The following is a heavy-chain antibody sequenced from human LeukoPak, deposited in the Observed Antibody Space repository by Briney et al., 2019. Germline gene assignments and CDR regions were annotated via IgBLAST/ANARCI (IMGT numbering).Heavy chain of an antibody. V-gene: IGHV3-9*01. J-gene: IGHJ3*02. CDR3: ARDPHYGDI. Sequence: PGRSLRLSCAASGFTFDDYAMHWVRQAPGKGLEWVSGISWNSGSIGYADSVKGRFTISRDNAKNSLYLQMNSLRAEDTALYYCARDPHYGDIWGQGTMVTVSS. CDR1: GFTFDDYA. D-gene: IGHD4-17*01. CDR2: ISWNSGSI.